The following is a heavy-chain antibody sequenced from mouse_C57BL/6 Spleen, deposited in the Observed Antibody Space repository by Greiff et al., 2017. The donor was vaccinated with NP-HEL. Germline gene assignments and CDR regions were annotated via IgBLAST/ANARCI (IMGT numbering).Heavy chain of an antibody. D-gene: IGHD2-1*01. V-gene: IGHV14-2*01. Sequence: VHVKQSGAELVKPGASVKLSCTASGFNIKDYYMHWVKQRTEQGLEWIGRIDPEDGETKYAPKFQGKATITADTSSNTAYLQLSSLTSEDTAVYYCAIYYGNYPYAMDYWGQGTSVTVSS. CDR1: GFNIKDYY. J-gene: IGHJ4*01. CDR2: IDPEDGET. CDR3: AIYYGNYPYAMDY.